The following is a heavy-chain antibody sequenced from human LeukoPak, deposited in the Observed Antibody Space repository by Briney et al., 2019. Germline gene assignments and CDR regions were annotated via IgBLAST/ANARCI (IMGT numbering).Heavy chain of an antibody. V-gene: IGHV3-7*01. CDR3: ARVPADIVVGPPDAFDI. CDR1: GFTFSSYW. Sequence: GGSLRLSCAASGFTFSSYWMSWVRQAPGKGLEWVANIKQDGSEKYYVDSVKGRFTISRDNAKNSLYLQMNSLRAEDTAVYYCARVPADIVVGPPDAFDIWGQGTMVTVSS. J-gene: IGHJ3*02. D-gene: IGHD2-15*01. CDR2: IKQDGSEK.